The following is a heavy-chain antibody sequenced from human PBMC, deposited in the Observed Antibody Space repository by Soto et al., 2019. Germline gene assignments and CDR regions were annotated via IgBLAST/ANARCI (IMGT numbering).Heavy chain of an antibody. CDR3: AKEGYSYGQTAFDH. V-gene: IGHV3-23*01. CDR1: GFTFSNYA. D-gene: IGHD3-10*01. J-gene: IGHJ4*02. CDR2: LSGSGVST. Sequence: GGSLRLSCAASGFTFSNYAMSWVRQAPGKGLEWVSTLSGSGVSTYYADSVEGRFTISRDNSKNTLHLQMNSLRAEDTAVHYCAKEGYSYGQTAFDHWGQGTLVTVS.